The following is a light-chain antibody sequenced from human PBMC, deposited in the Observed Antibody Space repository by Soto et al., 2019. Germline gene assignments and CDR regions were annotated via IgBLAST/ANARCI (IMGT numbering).Light chain of an antibody. Sequence: ETVMTQSPATMSVSPGAGAVLSCRASKSVSSYVAWYQQRPGQAPRLLIYGASTRATGIPTRFSGSGFGTEFTLTIGSLQSEDSAVYYCQQYKDWPKTFGQGTKVEI. V-gene: IGKV3-15*01. CDR3: QQYKDWPKT. CDR1: KSVSSY. J-gene: IGKJ1*01. CDR2: GAS.